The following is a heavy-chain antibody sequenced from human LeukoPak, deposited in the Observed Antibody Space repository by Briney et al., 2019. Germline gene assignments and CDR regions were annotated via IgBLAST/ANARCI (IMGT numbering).Heavy chain of an antibody. D-gene: IGHD3-10*01. Sequence: PSETLSLTCTVSGGSISSSSYYWGWIRQPPGKGLEWIGYIYYSGSTNYNPSPKSRVTISVDTSKNQFSLKLSSVTAADTAVYYCARPMRGGSGRVYFDYWGQGTLVTVSS. V-gene: IGHV4-39*07. CDR3: ARPMRGGSGRVYFDY. CDR2: IYYSGST. J-gene: IGHJ4*02. CDR1: GGSISSSSYY.